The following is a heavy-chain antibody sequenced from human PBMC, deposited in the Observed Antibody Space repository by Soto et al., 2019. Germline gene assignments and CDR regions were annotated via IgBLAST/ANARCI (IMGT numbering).Heavy chain of an antibody. Sequence: PSETLSLTCTVSGGSISSGGYYWSWIRQHPGKGLEWIGYIYYSGSTYYNPSLKSRVTISVDTSKNQFSLKLSSVTAADTAVYYCARGTLSRYFDWLPKFDYWGQGTLVTAPQ. J-gene: IGHJ4*02. CDR2: IYYSGST. V-gene: IGHV4-31*03. CDR3: ARGTLSRYFDWLPKFDY. D-gene: IGHD3-9*01. CDR1: GGSISSGGYY.